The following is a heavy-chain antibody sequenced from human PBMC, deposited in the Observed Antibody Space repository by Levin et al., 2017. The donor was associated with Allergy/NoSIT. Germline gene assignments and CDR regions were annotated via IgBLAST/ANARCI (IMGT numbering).Heavy chain of an antibody. V-gene: IGHV4-38-2*01. CDR3: ARGWLAAVGTNFDY. D-gene: IGHD6-13*01. CDR2: MYHSGTT. Sequence: SQTLSLTCAVSSYSISSGFYWGWIRQPPGKGLEWIGSMYHSGTTYYNPSLQSRVTVSIDTSKNQFSLKLNSVTAADTAVYYCARGWLAAVGTNFDYWGQGTLVTVSS. J-gene: IGHJ4*02. CDR1: SYSISSGFY.